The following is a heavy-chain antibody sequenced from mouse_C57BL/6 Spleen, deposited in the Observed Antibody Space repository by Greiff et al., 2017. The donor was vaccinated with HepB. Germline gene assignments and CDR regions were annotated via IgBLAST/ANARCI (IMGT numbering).Heavy chain of an antibody. V-gene: IGHV10-1*01. Sequence: EVQGVESGGGLVQPKGSVKLSCAASGFSFNTYAMNWVRQAPGKGLEWVARIRSKSNNYATYYADSVKDRFTISRDDSESMLYLQMNNLTTEDTAMYYCVRQDGSSYYAMDYWGQGTSVTVSS. D-gene: IGHD1-1*01. CDR3: VRQDGSSYYAMDY. CDR2: IRSKSNNYAT. J-gene: IGHJ4*01. CDR1: GFSFNTYA.